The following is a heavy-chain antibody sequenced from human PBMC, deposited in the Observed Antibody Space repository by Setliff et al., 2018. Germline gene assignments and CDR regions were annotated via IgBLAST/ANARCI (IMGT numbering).Heavy chain of an antibody. CDR3: ARENGYCSGGACYFMFDY. V-gene: IGHV4-59*01. CDR1: GGTFTYYY. Sequence: SETLSLTCAASGGTFTYYYWTWIRQPPGKGLEWIGYIHFSGTTNYNPSLKSRVTLSLDTSKNQFSLELSSVTAADTAMYYCARENGYCSGGACYFMFDYWGQGTLVTVSS. D-gene: IGHD2-15*01. CDR2: IHFSGTT. J-gene: IGHJ4*02.